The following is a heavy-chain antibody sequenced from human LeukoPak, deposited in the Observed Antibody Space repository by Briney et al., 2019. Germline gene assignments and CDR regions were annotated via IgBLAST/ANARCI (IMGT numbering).Heavy chain of an antibody. CDR2: ISWNSGSI. Sequence: GGSLRLSCAASGFSFGDSGMHWVRQVPGKGLEWVSGISWNSGSIAYVDSVKGRFTISRDNAKNSLYLQMNSLRAEDTAFYYCTKDLRGSYFFDYWGQGTLVTVSS. D-gene: IGHD3-10*01. CDR3: TKDLRGSYFFDY. V-gene: IGHV3-9*01. CDR1: GFSFGDSG. J-gene: IGHJ4*02.